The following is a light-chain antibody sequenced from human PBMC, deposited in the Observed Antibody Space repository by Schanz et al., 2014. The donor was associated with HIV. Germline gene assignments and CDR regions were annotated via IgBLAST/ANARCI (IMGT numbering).Light chain of an antibody. J-gene: IGLJ2*01. Sequence: QSVLTQPPSVSAAPGQKVTISCSGSSSNIGNNAVSWYQLLPGTAPKLLIYYSDQRPSGVSARFSGSKSGNTASLTISGLQAEDEADYYCCSYAGSGNLGVFGGGTKLTVL. CDR2: YSD. V-gene: IGLV1-36*01. CDR3: CSYAGSGNLGV. CDR1: SSNIGNNA.